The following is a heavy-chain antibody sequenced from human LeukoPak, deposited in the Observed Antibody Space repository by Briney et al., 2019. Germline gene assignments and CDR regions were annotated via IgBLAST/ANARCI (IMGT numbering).Heavy chain of an antibody. Sequence: ASVKVSRKASGYTFTGHYMHWVRQAPGQGLEWMGWINPNSGGTMYAQKFQGRVTLTRDTSISTAYMELSRLRCDDTAVYYCARSYDFWSGPPFDPWGQGTLVTVSS. J-gene: IGHJ5*02. CDR2: INPNSGGT. D-gene: IGHD3-3*01. V-gene: IGHV1-2*02. CDR1: GYTFTGHY. CDR3: ARSYDFWSGPPFDP.